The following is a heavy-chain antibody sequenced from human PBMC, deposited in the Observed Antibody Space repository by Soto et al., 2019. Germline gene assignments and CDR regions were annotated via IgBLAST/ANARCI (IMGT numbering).Heavy chain of an antibody. CDR1: GFTFSSYR. V-gene: IGHV3-21*01. Sequence: EVQLVESGGGLVKPGGSLRLSCAASGFTFSSYRMNGVRHAPGKGLEWVSSISRRSSYRYYADSVKGRFTISRDNARNSLSLHMKRLRAEDTAVYYCAREGDLDSTSWYIYWGQGTLVTVSS. CDR2: ISRRSSYR. D-gene: IGHD6-13*01. CDR3: AREGDLDSTSWYIY. J-gene: IGHJ4*02.